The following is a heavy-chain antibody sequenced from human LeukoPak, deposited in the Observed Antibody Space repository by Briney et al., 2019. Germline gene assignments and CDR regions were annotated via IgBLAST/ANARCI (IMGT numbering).Heavy chain of an antibody. D-gene: IGHD6-19*01. J-gene: IGHJ4*02. Sequence: ASVKVSCKASGYTFSSNDINWVRQATGQGLEWMGWMNPENGNTGYAERFQGRVTLTRNTSISTAYIELSSLGSEDTAVYYCARRYAGGWTDYWGQGTLVTVSS. CDR2: MNPENGNT. CDR1: GYTFSSND. V-gene: IGHV1-8*01. CDR3: ARRYAGGWTDY.